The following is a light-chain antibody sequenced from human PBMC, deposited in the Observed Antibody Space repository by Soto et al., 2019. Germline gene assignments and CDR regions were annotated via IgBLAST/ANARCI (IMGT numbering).Light chain of an antibody. J-gene: IGLJ3*02. CDR1: SAYSNYK. CDR3: GADHGSGSNFGRV. V-gene: IGLV9-49*01. Sequence: QAVVTQPPSASASLGASVTLTCTLSSAYSNYKVDWYQQRPGKGPRFVMRVGTGGIVGSKGDGIPDRFSVLGSGLNRYLTIKNIQEEDESDYHCGADHGSGSNFGRVFGGGTQLTVL. CDR2: VGTGGIVG.